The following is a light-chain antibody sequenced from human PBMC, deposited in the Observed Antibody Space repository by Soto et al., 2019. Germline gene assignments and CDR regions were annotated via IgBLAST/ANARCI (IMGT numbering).Light chain of an antibody. CDR2: GTS. V-gene: IGKV3-20*01. CDR1: QSVSNNY. J-gene: IGKJ5*01. Sequence: EIVLTQSPGTLSLSPGERATLSCRASQSVSNNYLAWCQQKPGQAPRLLIYGTSSRATGIQDRFSGSGSGTDFTLTISRLEPEDFAVYYCKQYGNSPITFGQGTRLEIK. CDR3: KQYGNSPIT.